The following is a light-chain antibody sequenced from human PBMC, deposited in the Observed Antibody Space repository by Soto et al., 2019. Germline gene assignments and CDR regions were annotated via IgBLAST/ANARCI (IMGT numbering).Light chain of an antibody. Sequence: QSALTQPPSASGSPGQSVTISCTGTSSDVGGYKYVSWYQQHPGKAPKLLIYEVSKRPSGVPDRFSGSKSGNTASLTVSGLQAAAEADYYCSSYAGGYNWVFGGGTQLTVL. V-gene: IGLV2-8*01. CDR1: SSDVGGYKY. CDR3: SSYAGGYNWV. J-gene: IGLJ3*02. CDR2: EVS.